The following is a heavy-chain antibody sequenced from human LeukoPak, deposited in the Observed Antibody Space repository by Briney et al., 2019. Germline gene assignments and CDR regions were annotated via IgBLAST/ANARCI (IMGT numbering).Heavy chain of an antibody. V-gene: IGHV3-30*18. D-gene: IGHD2-21*02. CDR2: ISYDGSNK. CDR1: GFTSSSYG. Sequence: GGSLRLSCAASGFTSSSYGMHWVRQAPGKGLEWVAVISYDGSNKYYADSVKGRFTISRDNSKNTLYLQMNSLRAEDTAVYYCAKDKCGGDCFYFDYWGQGTLVTVSS. J-gene: IGHJ4*02. CDR3: AKDKCGGDCFYFDY.